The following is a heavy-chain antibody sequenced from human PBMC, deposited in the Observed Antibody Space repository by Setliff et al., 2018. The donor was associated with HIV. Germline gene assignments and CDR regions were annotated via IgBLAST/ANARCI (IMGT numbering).Heavy chain of an antibody. D-gene: IGHD2-21*01. CDR3: ARGQFRLRPDSLDL. J-gene: IGHJ3*01. Sequence: GGSLRLSCAASGFTFSNYGLSWVRQASGRGLEWLAVIWYDGGKKYYADSVQGRFTISRDDSKNTLYLQMNSLRAEDTAVYYCARGQFRLRPDSLDLWGQGTLVTVSS. CDR1: GFTFSNYG. CDR2: IWYDGGKK. V-gene: IGHV3-33*08.